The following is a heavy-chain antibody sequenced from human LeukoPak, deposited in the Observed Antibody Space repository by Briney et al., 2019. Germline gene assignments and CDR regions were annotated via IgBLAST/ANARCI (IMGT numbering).Heavy chain of an antibody. D-gene: IGHD6-19*01. CDR1: AFTFSNYG. V-gene: IGHV3-30*18. CDR3: AKEPIPMAGGYYFDY. J-gene: IGHJ4*02. Sequence: PGGSLRLSCAASAFTFSNYGMHGVREGPGKGLEWVSVVSYAGSTTYYADSVKGRFTISRDNSKNTLYLQMNSLRAEDTAVYYCAKEPIPMAGGYYFDYWGQGTLVTVSS. CDR2: VSYAGSTT.